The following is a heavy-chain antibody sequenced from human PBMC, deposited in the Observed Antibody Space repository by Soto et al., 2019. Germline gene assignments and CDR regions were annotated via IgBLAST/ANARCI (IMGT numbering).Heavy chain of an antibody. CDR2: AHHSGRT. J-gene: IGHJ4*01. V-gene: IGHV4-4*02. Sequence: QVQLQESGPGLVKPSGTLSLTCTVSGGSMSSSNWWNWVRQPPGKGLEWIGEAHHSGRTNYNPSLKSRVTISVDKSKNHFSLNLSSETAADTAVYYCARSEATVLDYWCHGTLVTVSS. D-gene: IGHD4-17*01. CDR3: ARSEATVLDY. CDR1: GGSMSSSNW.